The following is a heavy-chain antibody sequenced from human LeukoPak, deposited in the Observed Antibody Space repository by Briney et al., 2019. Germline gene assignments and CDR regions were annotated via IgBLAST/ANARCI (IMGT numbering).Heavy chain of an antibody. J-gene: IGHJ6*02. D-gene: IGHD2-2*01. CDR1: GFTFSSYW. Sequence: GVSLRLSCAASGFTFSSYWISWVRQAPGKGLEWVANIKQDGSEKYYVDSVKGRFTISRDNAKNSLYLQMNSLRAEDTAVYYCARCLVVPAAVYRYYYYYGMDVWGQGTTVTVSS. CDR2: IKQDGSEK. CDR3: ARCLVVPAAVYRYYYYYGMDV. V-gene: IGHV3-7*01.